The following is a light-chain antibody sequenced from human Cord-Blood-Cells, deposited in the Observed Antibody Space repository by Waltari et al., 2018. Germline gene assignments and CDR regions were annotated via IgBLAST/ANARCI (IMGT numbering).Light chain of an antibody. CDR2: WAS. V-gene: IGKV4-1*01. J-gene: IGKJ2*01. CDR3: QQYYSTPYT. Sequence: DIVMTQSPDSLAVSLGERATINCKSSQSVLYSSNNKNYLAWYQQKPVQPPKLLIYWASTRESGVPDRFSGSGSGTDFTLTIRSLQAEDVAVYYCQQYYSTPYTFGQGTKLEIK. CDR1: QSVLYSSNNKNY.